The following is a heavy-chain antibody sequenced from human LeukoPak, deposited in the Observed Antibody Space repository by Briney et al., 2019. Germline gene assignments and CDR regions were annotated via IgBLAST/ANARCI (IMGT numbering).Heavy chain of an antibody. D-gene: IGHD2-21*02. CDR1: GYTFTSYG. V-gene: IGHV1-18*04. CDR3: ARDLTQDDAFDI. J-gene: IGHJ3*02. Sequence: ASVKVSCKASGYTFTSYGISWVRQAPGQGLEWMGWISAYNGNTNYAQKLQGRVTMTTDTSKSTSYTELRSLRSDDTAVYYCARDLTQDDAFDIWGQGTMVTVSS. CDR2: ISAYNGNT.